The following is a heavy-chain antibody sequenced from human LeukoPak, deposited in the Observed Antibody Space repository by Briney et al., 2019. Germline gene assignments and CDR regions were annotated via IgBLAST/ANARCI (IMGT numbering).Heavy chain of an antibody. V-gene: IGHV3-33*01. CDR3: ARADYQLLSPSYNWFDP. J-gene: IGHJ5*02. Sequence: GRSLRLSCAASGFTFSSYGMHWVRQAPGKGLEWVAVIWYDGSNKYYADSVKGRFTISRDNSKNTLYLQMNSLRAEDTAVYYCARADYQLLSPSYNWFDPWGQGTLVTVSP. D-gene: IGHD2-2*01. CDR2: IWYDGSNK. CDR1: GFTFSSYG.